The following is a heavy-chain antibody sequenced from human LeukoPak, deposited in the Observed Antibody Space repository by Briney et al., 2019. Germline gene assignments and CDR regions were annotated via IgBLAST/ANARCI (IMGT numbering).Heavy chain of an antibody. CDR3: AKDKGGIAVAGNFDY. CDR1: GFTFSRYA. V-gene: IGHV3-23*01. D-gene: IGHD6-19*01. Sequence: PPGGSLRLSCAASGFTFSRYAMSWVRQAPGKGLEWVSAISGSGGSTYYADSVKGRFTISKDNSKNTLYLQMNSLRAEDTAVYYCAKDKGGIAVAGNFDYWGQGTLVTVSS. J-gene: IGHJ4*02. CDR2: ISGSGGST.